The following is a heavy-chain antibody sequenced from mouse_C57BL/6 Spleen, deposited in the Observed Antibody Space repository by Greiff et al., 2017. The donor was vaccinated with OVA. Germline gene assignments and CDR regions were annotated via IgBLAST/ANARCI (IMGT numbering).Heavy chain of an antibody. CDR3: ARWPYYYGSPSYAMDY. D-gene: IGHD1-1*01. Sequence: EVQLQQSGPELVKPGASVKISCKASGYSFTGYYMNWVKQSPEKSLEWIGEINPSTGGTTYNQKFKAKATLTVDKSSSTAYMQLKSLTSEDSAVYYCARWPYYYGSPSYAMDYWGQGTSVTVSS. CDR1: GYSFTGYY. V-gene: IGHV1-42*01. CDR2: INPSTGGT. J-gene: IGHJ4*01.